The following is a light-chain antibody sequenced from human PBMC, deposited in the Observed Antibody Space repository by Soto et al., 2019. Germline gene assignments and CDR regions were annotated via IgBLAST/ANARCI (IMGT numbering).Light chain of an antibody. J-gene: IGKJ2*01. CDR3: QQYYSYPLN. V-gene: IGKV1-8*01. CDR1: QGISSY. Sequence: AIRMTQSPSSLSASTGDRVTITCRASQGISSYLAWYQQKPGKAPNLLIYAASTLQSGVPSRFSGSGSGTDFTLTISCLQCEDFATYYCQQYYSYPLNFGQGTKLEIK. CDR2: AAS.